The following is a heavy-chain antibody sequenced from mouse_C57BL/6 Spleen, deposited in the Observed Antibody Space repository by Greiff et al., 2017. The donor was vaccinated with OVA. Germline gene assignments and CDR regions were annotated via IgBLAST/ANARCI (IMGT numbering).Heavy chain of an antibody. CDR1: GYTFTSYW. CDR2: IDPSDSYT. Sequence: QVQLKESGAELVMPGASVKLSCKASGYTFTSYWMHWVKQRPGQGLEWIGEIDPSDSYTNYNQKFKGKSTLTVDKSSSTAYMQLSSLTAEDSAVYYCARSDGSSYYWYFDVWGTGTTVTVAS. V-gene: IGHV1-69*01. D-gene: IGHD1-1*01. J-gene: IGHJ1*03. CDR3: ARSDGSSYYWYFDV.